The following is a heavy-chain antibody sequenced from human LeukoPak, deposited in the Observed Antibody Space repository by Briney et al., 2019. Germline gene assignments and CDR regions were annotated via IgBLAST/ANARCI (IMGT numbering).Heavy chain of an antibody. CDR3: ASQDDYGSGSYSF. CDR2: ISISGSTI. V-gene: IGHV3-48*03. Sequence: GGSLRLSCAASGFTLSSYEMNWVRQAPGKGLEWVSYISISGSTIYYPDSVKGRFTISRDNAKNSLYLQMNSLRAEYTAVYYCASQDDYGSGSYSFWGQGTLVTVSS. J-gene: IGHJ4*02. D-gene: IGHD3-10*01. CDR1: GFTLSSYE.